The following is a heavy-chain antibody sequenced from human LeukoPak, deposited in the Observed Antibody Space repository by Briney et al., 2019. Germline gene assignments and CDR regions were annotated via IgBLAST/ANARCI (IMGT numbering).Heavy chain of an antibody. Sequence: ASVKVPCKASGYTFTSYDINWVRQATGQGLEWMGWMNPNSGNTGYAQKFQGRVTMTRNTSISTAYMELSSLRSEDTAVYYCARGECSGGSCYSGYWGQGTLVTVSS. CDR1: GYTFTSYD. D-gene: IGHD2-15*01. J-gene: IGHJ4*02. CDR3: ARGECSGGSCYSGY. CDR2: MNPNSGNT. V-gene: IGHV1-8*01.